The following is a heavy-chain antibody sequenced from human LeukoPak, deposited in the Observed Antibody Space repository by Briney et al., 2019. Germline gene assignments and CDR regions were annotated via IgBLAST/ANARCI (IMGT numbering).Heavy chain of an antibody. CDR2: MYNSGST. V-gene: IGHV3-53*01. D-gene: IGHD3-10*01. J-gene: IGHJ4*02. Sequence: GGSLRLSCAASGFTVSSNYMSWVRQAPGKGLEWVSVMYNSGSTYYADSVKGRFTISRDNSKSTLYLQMSGLRAEDTAVYYCVSSLSFGELDYWGQGTLVTVSS. CDR3: VSSLSFGELDY. CDR1: GFTVSSNY.